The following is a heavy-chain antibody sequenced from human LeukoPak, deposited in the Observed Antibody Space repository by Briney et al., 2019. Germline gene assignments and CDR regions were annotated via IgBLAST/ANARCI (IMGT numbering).Heavy chain of an antibody. CDR2: INHSGST. J-gene: IGHJ6*03. CDR1: GGSFSGYY. V-gene: IGHV4-34*01. CDR3: ARGLGLHRYYYYYMDV. Sequence: PSETLSLTCAVYGGSFSGYYWSWIRQPPGKGLEWIGEINHSGSTNYNPSLKSRVTISVDTSKNQFSLKLSSVTAADTAVYYCARGLGLHRYYYYYMDVWGKGTTVTVSS. D-gene: IGHD4-11*01.